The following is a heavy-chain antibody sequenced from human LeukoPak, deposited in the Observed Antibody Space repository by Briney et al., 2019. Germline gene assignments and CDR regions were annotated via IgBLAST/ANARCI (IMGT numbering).Heavy chain of an antibody. CDR1: GGSFSGYY. V-gene: IGHV4-34*01. D-gene: IGHD3-16*01. Sequence: PSETLSLTCAVYGGSFSGYYWSWIRQPPGKGLEWIGEINHSGSTNYNPSLKSRVTISVDTSKNQFSLKLSSVTAADTAVYYCARAPFGFVDYWGQGTPVTVSS. J-gene: IGHJ4*02. CDR2: INHSGST. CDR3: ARAPFGFVDY.